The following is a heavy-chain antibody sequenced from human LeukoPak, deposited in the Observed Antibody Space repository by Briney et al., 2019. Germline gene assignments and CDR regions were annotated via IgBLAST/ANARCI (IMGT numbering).Heavy chain of an antibody. D-gene: IGHD1-1*01. CDR2: IYHSGST. Sequence: KSSETLSLTCTVSGGSISSGDYYWSWIRQPPGKGLEWIGYIYHSGSTYYNPSLKSRVTISVDRSKNQFSLKLSSVTAADTAVYYCARGSWNRGTTGTTGLGDWGQGTLVTVSS. CDR3: ARGSWNRGTTGTTGLGD. CDR1: GGSISSGDYY. V-gene: IGHV4-30-2*01. J-gene: IGHJ4*02.